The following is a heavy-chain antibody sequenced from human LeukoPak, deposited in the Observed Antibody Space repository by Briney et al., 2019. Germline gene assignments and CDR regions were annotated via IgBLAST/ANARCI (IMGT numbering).Heavy chain of an antibody. D-gene: IGHD3-9*01. J-gene: IGHJ4*02. CDR2: ISGSGGST. CDR1: GLTFSSYA. CDR3: AKVLRYLPSGSGFDY. Sequence: PGGSLRLSCAASGLTFSSYAMSWVRQAPGKGLEWVSAISGSGGSTYYADSVKGRFTISRDNSKNTLYLQMNSLRAEDTAVYYCAKVLRYLPSGSGFDYWGQGTLVTVSS. V-gene: IGHV3-23*01.